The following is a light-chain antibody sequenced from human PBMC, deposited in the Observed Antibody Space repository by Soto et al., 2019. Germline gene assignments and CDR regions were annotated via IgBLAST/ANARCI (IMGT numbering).Light chain of an antibody. CDR1: SSDVGGYNY. V-gene: IGLV2-11*01. CDR3: CSLGGRLLV. Sequence: QSALTQARSVSGSPGQSVNISCTGTSSDVGGYNYVSWYQQVPGKAPKLVIFEVIKRPSGVPERFSGSKSGNTASLTISGLQTDDEADYYCCSLGGRLLVFGGGTKLTVL. J-gene: IGLJ2*01. CDR2: EVI.